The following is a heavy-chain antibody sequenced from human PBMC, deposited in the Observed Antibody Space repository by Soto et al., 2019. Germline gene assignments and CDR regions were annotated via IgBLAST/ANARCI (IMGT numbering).Heavy chain of an antibody. CDR1: GGSISSGGYY. D-gene: IGHD2-2*02. Sequence: SETLSLTCTVSGGSISSGGYYWSWIRQHPGKGLEWIGYIYYSGSTYYNPSLKSRVTISVDTSKNQFSLKLSSVTAADTAVYYCARASIVVVPAAIGAQYYYYGMDVWGQGTTVTVSS. J-gene: IGHJ6*02. CDR3: ARASIVVVPAAIGAQYYYYGMDV. V-gene: IGHV4-31*03. CDR2: IYYSGST.